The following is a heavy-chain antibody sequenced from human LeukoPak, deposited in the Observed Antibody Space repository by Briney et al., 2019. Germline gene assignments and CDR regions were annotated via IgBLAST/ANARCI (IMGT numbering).Heavy chain of an antibody. D-gene: IGHD6-19*01. V-gene: IGHV4-39*01. CDR3: ARLGSGWGGYYFDY. Sequence: SETLSLTCTVSGGSISSSSYYWGWIRQPPGKGLEWIGSIYCSGSTYYNPSLKSRVTISVDTSKNQFSLKLSSVTAADTAVYYCARLGSGWGGYYFDYWGQGTLVTVSS. J-gene: IGHJ4*02. CDR1: GGSISSSSYY. CDR2: IYCSGST.